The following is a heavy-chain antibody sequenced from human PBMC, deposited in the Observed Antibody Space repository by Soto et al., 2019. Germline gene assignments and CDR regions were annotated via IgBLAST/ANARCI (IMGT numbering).Heavy chain of an antibody. CDR1: GGSFSGYY. D-gene: IGHD3-3*01. CDR2: INHSGST. CDR3: PKAPFWLNWFDP. Sequence: QVQLQQGGAGLLKPSETRFLTCAVYGGSFSGYYWSWIRQPPGKGLEWIGEINHSGSTNYNPSLKSRVTISVDTSKNQLSLNLSSVTAADTALYYCPKAPFWLNWFDPWGQGTLVTVSS. J-gene: IGHJ5*02. V-gene: IGHV4-34*01.